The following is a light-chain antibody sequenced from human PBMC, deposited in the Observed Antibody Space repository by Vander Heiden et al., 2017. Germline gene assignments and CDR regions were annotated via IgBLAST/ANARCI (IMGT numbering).Light chain of an antibody. V-gene: IGLV1-51*01. CDR3: GTWDNSLSAYV. J-gene: IGLJ1*01. CDR1: SSNIGNNY. CDR2: DND. Sequence: QPVLTQPPSVSAAPGQKVAISCSESSSNIGNNYVTWYQQLPGTAPKPLIYDNDKRPSGIDDRFSGSKSGTSATLGITGLQTGDEADYYCGTWDNSLSAYVFGTGTQVTVL.